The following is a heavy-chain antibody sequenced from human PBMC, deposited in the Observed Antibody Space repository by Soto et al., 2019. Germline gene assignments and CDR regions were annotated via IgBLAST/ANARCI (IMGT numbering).Heavy chain of an antibody. D-gene: IGHD3-16*01. V-gene: IGHV4-30-4*01. J-gene: IGHJ4*02. CDR3: AREGGESSDRLYYFDS. CDR1: GGSTSSDNY. CDR2: IYYSGNT. Sequence: QVQLQESGPGLVKPSQTLSLTCTVSGGSTSSDNYWSWIRQPPGKGLEWIGHIYYSGNTDYNPSLQRRPAISIDTSNNQFSLTHSSVTAADTAVYFSAREGGESSDRLYYFDSWGQGSLVTVAS.